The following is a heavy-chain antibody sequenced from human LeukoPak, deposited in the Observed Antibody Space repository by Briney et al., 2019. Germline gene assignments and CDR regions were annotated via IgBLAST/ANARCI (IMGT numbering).Heavy chain of an antibody. D-gene: IGHD3-9*01. CDR3: ATADILNSGWFDP. CDR1: GYTLTELS. V-gene: IGHV1-24*01. Sequence: ASVKVSCKVSGYTLTELSMHWVRQAPGKGLEWMGGFDPEDGVTIYAQKFQGRVTMTEDTSTDAAYMELSSLRSEDTAVYYCATADILNSGWFDPWGQGTLVTVSS. J-gene: IGHJ5*02. CDR2: FDPEDGVT.